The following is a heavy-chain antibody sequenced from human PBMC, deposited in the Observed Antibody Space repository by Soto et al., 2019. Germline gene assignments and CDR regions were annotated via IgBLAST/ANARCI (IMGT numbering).Heavy chain of an antibody. D-gene: IGHD3-16*01. J-gene: IGHJ4*02. V-gene: IGHV4-59*08. CDR2: IYDSGNT. Sequence: QVQLQESGPGLVKPSETLSLTCTVSGGSISGSYWSWIRQPPGEGLEWIGYIYDSGNTNYNPSLTSRITISVDTSRNQFSLKLSSVTAADTAVYFCSTGWGTYYFDSWGQGTLVTVSS. CDR1: GGSISGSY. CDR3: STGWGTYYFDS.